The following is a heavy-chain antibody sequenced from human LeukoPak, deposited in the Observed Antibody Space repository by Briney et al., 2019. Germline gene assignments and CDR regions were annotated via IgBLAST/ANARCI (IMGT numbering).Heavy chain of an antibody. CDR3: ARTLGEGYFDY. CDR2: ISSSSSTI. V-gene: IGHV3-48*01. D-gene: IGHD2-21*01. Sequence: GGSLRLSCVASGFTFSSYSMNWVRQAPGKGLEWVSYISSSSSTIYYADSVKGRFTISRDNAKNSLYLQMNSLRAEDTAVYYCARTLGEGYFDYWGQGTLVTVSS. J-gene: IGHJ4*02. CDR1: GFTFSSYS.